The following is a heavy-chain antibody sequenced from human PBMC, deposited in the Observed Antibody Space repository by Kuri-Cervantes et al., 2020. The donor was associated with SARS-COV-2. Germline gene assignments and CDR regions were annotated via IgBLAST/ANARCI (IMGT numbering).Heavy chain of an antibody. Sequence: GESLKISCAASGFTFSSYGMHWVRQAPGKGLEWVAVISYDGSNKYYADSVKGRFTISRDNPKNTLYLQMNSLRAEDTAVYYCARGGATIFVERGGLDYWGQGTLVTVSS. V-gene: IGHV3-30*03. CDR2: ISYDGSNK. CDR1: GFTFSSYG. J-gene: IGHJ4*02. CDR3: ARGGATIFVERGGLDY. D-gene: IGHD3-3*01.